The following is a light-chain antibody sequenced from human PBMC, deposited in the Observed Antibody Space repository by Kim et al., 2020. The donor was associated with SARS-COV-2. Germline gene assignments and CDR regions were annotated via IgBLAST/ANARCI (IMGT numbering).Light chain of an antibody. J-gene: IGLJ2*01. Sequence: GQSVTISCTGTSSDGGGYNYVSWYQQHPGKAPKLMIYDVSKRPSGVPDRFSGSKSGNTASLTISGLQAEDEADYYCCSYAGSYTVLFGGGTQLTVL. CDR1: SSDGGGYNY. V-gene: IGLV2-11*01. CDR2: DVS. CDR3: CSYAGSYTVL.